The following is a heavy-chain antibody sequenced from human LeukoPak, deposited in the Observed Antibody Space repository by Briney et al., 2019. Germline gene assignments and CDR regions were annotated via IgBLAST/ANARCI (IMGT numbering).Heavy chain of an antibody. CDR3: AKGLHTSSWYGNWFDP. CDR2: ISYDGSKD. J-gene: IGHJ5*02. D-gene: IGHD2-15*01. V-gene: IGHV3-30*18. Sequence: GRPLRLSCVAPGFTFSTFAMRWVRQTPDKGLGWVAVISYDGSKDIYAGSVKDRFTISRDNSKNTLYLRMNNLTPEDTAVYYCAKGLHTSSWYGNWFDPWGQGTLVTVSS. CDR1: GFTFSTFA.